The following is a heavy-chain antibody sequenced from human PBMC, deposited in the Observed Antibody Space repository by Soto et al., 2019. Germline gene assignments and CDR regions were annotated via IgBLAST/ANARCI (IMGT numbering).Heavy chain of an antibody. CDR2: ISYDASNK. D-gene: IGHD3-10*01. CDR1: GLALSSYG. J-gene: IGHJ4*02. Sequence: GGSLRLSCAASGLALSSYGMHWVRQAPGKGLEWVSLISYDASNKYYADSVKGRFTISRDNSKNTLYLQMNSLRTDDTAVYYCGTYGSIFDHWGQGTLVTVSS. V-gene: IGHV3-30*03. CDR3: GTYGSIFDH.